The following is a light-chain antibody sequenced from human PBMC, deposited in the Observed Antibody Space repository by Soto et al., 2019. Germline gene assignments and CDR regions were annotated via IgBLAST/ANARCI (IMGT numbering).Light chain of an antibody. Sequence: DIQMTQSPSTLSASVGDRVTITCRASQSISPWLAWYQQKPGKAPKLLIYMTSRLESGVPSRFSGSGSGTEFTHTISSLQPDDFATYYCQQYNTYSTFGQGTKVEVK. V-gene: IGKV1-5*03. J-gene: IGKJ1*01. CDR3: QQYNTYST. CDR2: MTS. CDR1: QSISPW.